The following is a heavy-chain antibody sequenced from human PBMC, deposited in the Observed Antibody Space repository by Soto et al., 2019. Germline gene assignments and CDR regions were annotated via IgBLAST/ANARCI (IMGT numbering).Heavy chain of an antibody. V-gene: IGHV3-23*01. D-gene: IGHD3-3*01. CDR2: ISGSGGST. Sequence: EVQLLESGGGLVQPGGSLRLSCAASGFTFSSYAMSWVRQAPGKGLEWVSAISGSGGSTYYADSVKGRFTISRDNSKNTLYLQMNSLRAEDTAVYYCAKWISDYDLWSGYEPNGWTPYWGQGTLVTVSS. CDR3: AKWISDYDLWSGYEPNGWTPY. J-gene: IGHJ4*02. CDR1: GFTFSSYA.